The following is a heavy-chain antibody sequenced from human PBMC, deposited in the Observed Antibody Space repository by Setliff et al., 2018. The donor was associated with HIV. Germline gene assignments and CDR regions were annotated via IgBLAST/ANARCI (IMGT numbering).Heavy chain of an antibody. Sequence: ASVKVSCKASGYTFTSYAMHWVRQAPGQRLEWMGWINAGNGNTKYSQKFQGRVTITRDTSASTAYMELSSLRSEDTAVYYCARVSSTYWYSIFRNYYYHMDVWGKGTTVTVSS. J-gene: IGHJ6*03. D-gene: IGHD2-8*02. CDR2: INAGNGNT. V-gene: IGHV1-3*01. CDR3: ARVSSTYWYSIFRNYYYHMDV. CDR1: GYTFTSYA.